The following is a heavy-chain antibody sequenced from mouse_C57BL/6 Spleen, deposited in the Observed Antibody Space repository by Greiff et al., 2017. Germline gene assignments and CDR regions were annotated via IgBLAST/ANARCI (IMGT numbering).Heavy chain of an antibody. Sequence: QVQLQQPGAELVMPGASVKLSCKASGYTFTSYWMHWVKQRPGQGLEWIGEIDPSDSYTNYNQKFKGKSTLTVDKSSSTAYMQLSSLTSEDSAVYYCATRWPPYAMDYWGQGTSVTVSS. CDR1: GYTFTSYW. CDR2: IDPSDSYT. D-gene: IGHD2-3*01. J-gene: IGHJ4*01. CDR3: ATRWPPYAMDY. V-gene: IGHV1-69*01.